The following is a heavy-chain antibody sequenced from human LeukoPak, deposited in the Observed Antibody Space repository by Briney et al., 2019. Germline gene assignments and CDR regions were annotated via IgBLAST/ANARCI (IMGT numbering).Heavy chain of an antibody. D-gene: IGHD3-10*01. J-gene: IGHJ4*02. CDR2: IKQDGGEK. Sequence: GGCLRLSCAGSGFTFSNHQMNWVRRAPGKGLEWVAKIKQDGGEKHYVDSVKGRFTISRDNAKNSLYLQMNSLRVEDTAMYYCARWNYDSGSWVLDYWGQGTPVTVS. CDR3: ARWNYDSGSWVLDY. CDR1: GFTFSNHQ. V-gene: IGHV3-7*05.